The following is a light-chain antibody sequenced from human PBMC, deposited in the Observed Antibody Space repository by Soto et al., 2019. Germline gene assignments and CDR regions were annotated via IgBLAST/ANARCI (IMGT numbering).Light chain of an antibody. Sequence: QSALTQPASVSGSPGQSITISCTGTNRDVGAYKYVSWYQHHPGTAPKLILYEVSNRPSGVSDRFSGSKSGNTASLTISGLQAADEADYYCYSYAGDYVYVFGTGTKVTVL. J-gene: IGLJ1*01. CDR2: EVS. V-gene: IGLV2-14*01. CDR1: NRDVGAYKY. CDR3: YSYAGDYVYV.